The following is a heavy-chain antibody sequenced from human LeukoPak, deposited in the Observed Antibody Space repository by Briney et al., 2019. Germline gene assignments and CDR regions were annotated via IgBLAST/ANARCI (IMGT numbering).Heavy chain of an antibody. D-gene: IGHD5-18*01. CDR1: GGSISSYY. CDR3: ARDGGYSYGIDY. V-gene: IGHV4-59*01. J-gene: IGHJ4*02. Sequence: SETLSLICTVSGGSISSYYCRWIRQPPGKGLEWIGYIYYSGSTNYNPSLKSRVTISVDTSKNQFSLKLSSVTAADTAVYYCARDGGYSYGIDYWGQGTLVTVSS. CDR2: IYYSGST.